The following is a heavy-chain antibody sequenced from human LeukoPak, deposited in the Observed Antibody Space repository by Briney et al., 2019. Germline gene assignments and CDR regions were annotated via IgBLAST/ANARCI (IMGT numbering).Heavy chain of an antibody. J-gene: IGHJ4*02. CDR2: LSGSGGST. CDR1: GITLSNYG. V-gene: IGHV3-23*01. Sequence: GGSLRLSCAVSGITLSNYGMTWVRQAPGKGLEWVAGLSGSGGSTSYADSVKGRFTISRDNAKNTLYLQVNSLRAEDTAVYFCAKRGVVIRVILVGFHKEAYYFDSWGQGVLVTVSS. D-gene: IGHD3-22*01. CDR3: AKRGVVIRVILVGFHKEAYYFDS.